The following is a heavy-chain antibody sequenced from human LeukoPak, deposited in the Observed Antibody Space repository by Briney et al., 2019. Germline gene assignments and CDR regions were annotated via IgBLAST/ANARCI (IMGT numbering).Heavy chain of an antibody. D-gene: IGHD3-10*01. V-gene: IGHV3-21*01. CDR1: GFSFSSYN. J-gene: IGHJ6*03. Sequence: GGSLRLSCAASGFSFSSYNMNWVRQAPGKGLEWVSSISSSSSYIYYADSVKGRFTISRDNAKNSLYLQMNSLRAEDTAVYYCARGADSIWFGELLYYYYYMDVWGKGTTVTISS. CDR3: ARGADSIWFGELLYYYYYMDV. CDR2: ISSSSSYI.